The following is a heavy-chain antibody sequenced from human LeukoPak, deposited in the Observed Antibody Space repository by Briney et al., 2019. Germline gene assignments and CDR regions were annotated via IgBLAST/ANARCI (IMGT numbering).Heavy chain of an antibody. D-gene: IGHD6-6*01. Sequence: GGSLRLSCAASGFTFSSYWMSWVRQAPGKGVEWVANIKQDGSEKYYVDYVKGRFTISRDNTKNSLYLQMNSLRAEDTAVYYCARDGYSSSSVLRYWGQGTLVTVSS. CDR2: IKQDGSEK. J-gene: IGHJ4*02. V-gene: IGHV3-7*01. CDR1: GFTFSSYW. CDR3: ARDGYSSSSVLRY.